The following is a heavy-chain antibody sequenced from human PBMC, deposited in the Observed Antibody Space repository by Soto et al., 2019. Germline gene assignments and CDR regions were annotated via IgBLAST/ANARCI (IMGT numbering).Heavy chain of an antibody. CDR2: INSDGSST. CDR1: GFTFSSYW. Sequence: EVQLVESGGGLVQPGVYLRLSCAASGFTFSSYWMHWVRQAPGKGLVWVSRINSDGSSTSYADSVKGRFTISRDNAKNTLYLQMNSLRAEDTAVYYCVRTSLVVAAATREDYWGQGTLVTVSS. CDR3: VRTSLVVAAATREDY. D-gene: IGHD2-15*01. V-gene: IGHV3-74*01. J-gene: IGHJ4*02.